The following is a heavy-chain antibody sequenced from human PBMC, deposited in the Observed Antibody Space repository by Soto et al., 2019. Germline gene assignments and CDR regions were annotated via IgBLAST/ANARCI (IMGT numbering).Heavy chain of an antibody. CDR3: ARVLEGLQLYYYCGMDV. Sequence: QVQLQESGPGLVKPSETLSLTCTVSGGSVSSGSYYWSWIRQPPGKGLEWIGYIYYSGSTNYNPPLKSRFTISVDTSKNQFSLKLSSVTAADTAVYYCARVLEGLQLYYYCGMDVWGQGTTVTFSS. J-gene: IGHJ6*02. V-gene: IGHV4-61*01. D-gene: IGHD5-12*01. CDR1: GGSVSSGSYY. CDR2: IYYSGST.